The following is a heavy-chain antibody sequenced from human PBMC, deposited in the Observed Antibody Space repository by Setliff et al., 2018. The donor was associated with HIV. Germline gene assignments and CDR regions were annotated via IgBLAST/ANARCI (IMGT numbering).Heavy chain of an antibody. CDR3: HSGYDSEEQSYFDY. J-gene: IGHJ4*02. D-gene: IGHD5-12*01. Sequence: GGSLRLSCAASGFTFNAFGMNWVRQAPGKGLVWVSRVNTDGSSKTYADSVKDRFTISRDNAKSTLYLQMHDLRAEDTGVYYCHSGYDSEEQSYFDYWGQGTLVTVSS. V-gene: IGHV3-74*01. CDR2: VNTDGSSK. CDR1: GFTFNAFG.